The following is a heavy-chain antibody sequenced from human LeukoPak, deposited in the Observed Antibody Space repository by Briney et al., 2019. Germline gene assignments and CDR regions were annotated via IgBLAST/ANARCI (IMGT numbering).Heavy chain of an antibody. CDR1: GVTFISTA. V-gene: IGHV1-69*05. CDR3: ARGMGYSYVLDY. D-gene: IGHD5-18*01. Sequence: ASVKVSCKASGVTFISTAINWVRQAPGQGLEWMGRIIPMYGSPNHAQKFQGRVTITTDESMSTAYMELSSLTSEDTAVYFCARGMGYSYVLDYWGQGTLVTVSS. J-gene: IGHJ4*02. CDR2: IIPMYGSP.